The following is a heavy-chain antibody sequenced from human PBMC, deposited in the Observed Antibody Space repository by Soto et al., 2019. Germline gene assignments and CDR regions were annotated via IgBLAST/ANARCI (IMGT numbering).Heavy chain of an antibody. CDR1: GFTFDDYG. V-gene: IGHV3-20*04. CDR2: INWNGGST. D-gene: IGHD6-6*01. CDR3: ARIRQYSSSAGAFDI. J-gene: IGHJ3*02. Sequence: GGSLRLSCAASGFTFDDYGMSWVRQAPGKGLEWVSGINWNGGSTGYADSVKGRFTISRVNAKNSLYLQMNSLRAEDTALYYCARIRQYSSSAGAFDIWGQGTMVTVSS.